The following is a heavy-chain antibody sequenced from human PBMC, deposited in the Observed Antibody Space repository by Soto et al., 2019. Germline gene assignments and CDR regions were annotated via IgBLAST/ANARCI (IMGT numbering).Heavy chain of an antibody. CDR1: GFTFSSYA. CDR3: AREKYSYGQAYYYYYGMDV. D-gene: IGHD5-18*01. Sequence: QVQLVESGGGVVQPGRSLRLSCAASGFTFSSYAMQWVRQAPGKGLEWVAVISYDGSNKYYADSVKGRFTISRDNSKNTLYLQMNSLRAEDTAVYYCAREKYSYGQAYYYYYGMDVWGQGTTVTVSS. CDR2: ISYDGSNK. V-gene: IGHV3-30-3*01. J-gene: IGHJ6*02.